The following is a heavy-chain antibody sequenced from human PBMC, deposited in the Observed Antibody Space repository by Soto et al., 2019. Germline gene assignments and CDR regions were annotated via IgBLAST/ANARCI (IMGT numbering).Heavy chain of an antibody. CDR2: ISSSGSTI. J-gene: IGHJ6*02. D-gene: IGHD6-13*01. CDR3: ARETYSSSWYYYYGMDV. CDR1: GFTFSDYY. Sequence: QVQLVESGGGLVQPGGSLRLSCAASGFTFSDYYMSWIRQAPGKGLEWVSYISSSGSTIYYADSVKGRFTISRDNAKNSLYLQMNSLRAEDTAVYYCARETYSSSWYYYYGMDVWGQGTTVTVSS. V-gene: IGHV3-11*01.